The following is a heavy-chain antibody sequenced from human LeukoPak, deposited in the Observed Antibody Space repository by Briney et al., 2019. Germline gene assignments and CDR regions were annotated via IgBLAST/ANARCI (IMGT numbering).Heavy chain of an antibody. V-gene: IGHV3-9*01. CDR1: GFTFDDYA. J-gene: IGHJ3*02. CDR3: AKDVTRDYYDSTGYYGAFDI. CDR2: ISWNSGSI. D-gene: IGHD3-22*01. Sequence: PGGSLRLSCAASGFTFDDYAMHWVRQAPGKGLEWVSGISWNSGSIGYADSVKGRFTISRDNAKNSLYLQMNSLRAEDTALYYCAKDVTRDYYDSTGYYGAFDIWGQGTMVTVSS.